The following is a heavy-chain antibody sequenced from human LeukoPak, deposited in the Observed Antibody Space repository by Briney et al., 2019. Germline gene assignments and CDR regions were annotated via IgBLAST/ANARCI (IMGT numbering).Heavy chain of an antibody. CDR1: GFTFDDYA. CDR3: AKDINRGYSGYDFEY. J-gene: IGHJ4*02. CDR2: ISGGGGST. V-gene: IGHV3-43*02. D-gene: IGHD5-12*01. Sequence: GGSLRLSCAASGFTFDDYAMHWVRQAPGKGLEWVSLISGGGGSTYYADSVKGRFTISRDNSKNSLYLQMNSLRTEDTALYYCAKDINRGYSGYDFEYWGQGTLVTVSS.